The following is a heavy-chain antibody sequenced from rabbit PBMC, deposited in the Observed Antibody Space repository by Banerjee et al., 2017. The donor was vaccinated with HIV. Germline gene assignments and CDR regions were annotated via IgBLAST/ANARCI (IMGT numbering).Heavy chain of an antibody. V-gene: IGHV1S40*01. CDR2: IDSGGSGFT. CDR3: ARDAGSYYDDHLFYGMDL. CDR1: GVSFSGNSY. Sequence: QSLEESGGDLVKPGASLTLTCIASGVSFSGNSYMCWVRQAPGKGLEWIACIDSGGSGFTYFASWAKGRFTISKASSTTVTLQMTSLTAADTATYFCARDAGSYYDDHLFYGMDLWGPGTLVTVS. J-gene: IGHJ6*01. D-gene: IGHD8-1*01.